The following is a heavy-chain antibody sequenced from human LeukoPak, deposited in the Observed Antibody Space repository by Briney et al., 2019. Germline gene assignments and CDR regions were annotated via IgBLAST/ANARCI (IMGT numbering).Heavy chain of an antibody. J-gene: IGHJ4*02. CDR2: FDPEDGET. V-gene: IGHV1-24*01. CDR1: GYTLTELF. D-gene: IGHD5-12*01. CDR3: ATDLMGGGYSGYDLIDY. Sequence: ASVKVSCKVSGYTLTELFMHWVRQAPGKGLEWMGGFDPEDGETIYAQKFQGRVTMTEDTSTDTAYMELSSLRSEDTAVYYCATDLMGGGYSGYDLIDYWSQGTLVTVSS.